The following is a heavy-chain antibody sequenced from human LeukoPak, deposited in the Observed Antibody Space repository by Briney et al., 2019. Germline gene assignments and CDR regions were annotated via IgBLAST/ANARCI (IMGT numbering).Heavy chain of an antibody. CDR3: ARGGRGSYYLLY. V-gene: IGHV4-34*01. Sequence: SETLSLTCAVYGGSFSGYYWSWIRQPPGKRLEWIGEINHSGSTNYNPSLKSRVTISVDTSKNQFSLKLSSVTAADTAVYYCARGGRGSYYLLYWGQGTLVTVSS. J-gene: IGHJ4*02. CDR1: GGSFSGYY. CDR2: INHSGST. D-gene: IGHD1-26*01.